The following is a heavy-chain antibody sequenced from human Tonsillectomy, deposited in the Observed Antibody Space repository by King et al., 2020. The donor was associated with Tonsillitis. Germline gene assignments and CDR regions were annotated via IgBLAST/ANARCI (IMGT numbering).Heavy chain of an antibody. V-gene: IGHV3-23*04. D-gene: IGHD3-16*01. CDR3: ARGLASFYYYGMDV. Sequence: VQLVESGGGLVQPGGSLRLSCAASGFTFSSYAMSWVRQAPGKGLEWVSSLSGSGDSTYYVDSVKGRFTISRDKAKNSLYLQMNSLRADDTAVYYCARGLASFYYYGMDVWGQGTTVTVSS. J-gene: IGHJ6*02. CDR2: LSGSGDST. CDR1: GFTFSSYA.